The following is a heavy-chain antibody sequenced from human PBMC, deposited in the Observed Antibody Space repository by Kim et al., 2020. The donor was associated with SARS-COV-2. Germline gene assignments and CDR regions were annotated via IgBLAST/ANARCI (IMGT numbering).Heavy chain of an antibody. J-gene: IGHJ5*02. Sequence: YAQKFQGRVTITADESTSTAYMELSSLRSEDTAVYYCATMIAAAGHWFDPWGQGTLVTVSS. CDR3: ATMIAAAGHWFDP. V-gene: IGHV1-69*01. D-gene: IGHD6-13*01.